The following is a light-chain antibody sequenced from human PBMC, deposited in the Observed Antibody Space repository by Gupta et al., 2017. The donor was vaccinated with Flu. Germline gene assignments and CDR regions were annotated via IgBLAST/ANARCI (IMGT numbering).Light chain of an antibody. CDR2: DVT. J-gene: IGKJ4*01. CDR3: QQRNDWPLT. V-gene: IGKV3-11*01. Sequence: ETVLTQSPATLSLSPGERATLSCRASQSVKNYLAWYQQKPGQAPRLLIYDVTNRATGTPARFNDSGSGTEFTLTISSLEPEDSAVYYCQQRNDWPLTFGGGTKVEIK. CDR1: QSVKNY.